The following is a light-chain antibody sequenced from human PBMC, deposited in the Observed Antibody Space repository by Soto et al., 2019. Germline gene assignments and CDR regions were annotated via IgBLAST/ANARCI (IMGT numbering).Light chain of an antibody. CDR2: GNS. CDR3: QSYDSSLSGDYV. Sequence: QSVLTQPPSVSGAPGQRVTISCTGSSSNIGAGYDVHWYQQLPGTAPKLLIYGNSNRPSGVPDRCSGSKSGTSASLAITGLHAEDEADYYCQSYDSSLSGDYVFGTGTKLTVL. CDR1: SSNIGAGYD. V-gene: IGLV1-40*01. J-gene: IGLJ1*01.